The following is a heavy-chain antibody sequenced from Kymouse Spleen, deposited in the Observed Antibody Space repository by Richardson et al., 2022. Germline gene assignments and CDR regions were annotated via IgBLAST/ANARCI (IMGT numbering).Heavy chain of an antibody. D-gene: IGHD3-3*01. CDR2: TYYRSKWYN. CDR3: ARGGRFLEWLFPRL*L. CDR1: GDSVSSNSAA. J-gene: IGHJ4*02. V-gene: IGHV6-1*01. Sequence: QVQLQQSGPGLVKPSQTLSLTCAISGDSVSSNSAAWNWIRQSPSRGLEWLGRTYYRSKWYNDYAVSVKSRITINPDTSKNQFSLQLNSVTPEDTAVYYCARGGRFLEWLFPRL*LLGPGNPGHRLL.